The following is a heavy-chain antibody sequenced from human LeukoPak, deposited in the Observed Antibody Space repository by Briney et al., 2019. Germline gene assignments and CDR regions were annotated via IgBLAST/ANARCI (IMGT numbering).Heavy chain of an antibody. V-gene: IGHV3-66*03. CDR1: GFRVSDCY. CDR3: ARDRAANQDWVEFDP. J-gene: IGHJ5*02. Sequence: GGSLRLSCAVSGFRVSDCYMSWVRQAPGKGLEWVGRIRDSGEAFYADFARGRFAISRDESENTLYLQMNSLRVEDTAVYFCARDRAANQDWVEFDPWGQGTPVIVSS. CDR2: IRDSGEA. D-gene: IGHD3/OR15-3a*01.